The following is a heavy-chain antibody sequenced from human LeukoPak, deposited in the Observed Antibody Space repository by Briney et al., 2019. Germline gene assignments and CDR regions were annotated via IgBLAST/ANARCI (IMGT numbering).Heavy chain of an antibody. CDR2: IYTSGST. J-gene: IGHJ4*02. V-gene: IGHV4-4*07. D-gene: IGHD3-10*01. CDR1: GGSISSYY. CDR3: ARDSYYYGSGYYAHFDY. Sequence: SETLSLTCTVSGGSISSYYWSWIRQPAGKGLEWIGRIYTSGSTNYNPSLKSRVTMSVDTCKNQFSLKLSSVTAADTAVYYCARDSYYYGSGYYAHFDYWGQGTLVTVSS.